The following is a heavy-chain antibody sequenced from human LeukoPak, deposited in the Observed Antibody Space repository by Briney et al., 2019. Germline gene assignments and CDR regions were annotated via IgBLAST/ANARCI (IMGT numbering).Heavy chain of an antibody. CDR3: AGRYCSSTNCYSWFDP. CDR1: GFTFSSYA. CDR2: ISGGGDST. V-gene: IGHV3-23*01. Sequence: GSPRLSCAASGFTFSSYAMSWVRQAPGKGLEWVSAISGGGDSTDYADSVKGRFTISRDNSKNTLYLQMNSLRAEDTAVYHCAGRYCSSTNCYSWFDPWGQGTLVTVSS. J-gene: IGHJ5*02. D-gene: IGHD2-2*02.